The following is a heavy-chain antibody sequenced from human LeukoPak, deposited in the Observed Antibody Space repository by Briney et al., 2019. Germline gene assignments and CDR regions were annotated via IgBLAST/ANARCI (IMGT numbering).Heavy chain of an antibody. J-gene: IGHJ4*02. CDR3: AAYDYVWGSYRFDY. Sequence: SQTLSLTCAISGDSVSSNGAAWNWIRQSPTRGLGWLGRTMYRSKWYNDYAESVKSRIIINPDTSKNQFSLKLSSVTAADTAVYYCAAYDYVWGSYRFDYWGQGTLVTVSS. CDR2: TMYRSKWYN. D-gene: IGHD3-16*02. V-gene: IGHV6-1*01. CDR1: GDSVSSNGAA.